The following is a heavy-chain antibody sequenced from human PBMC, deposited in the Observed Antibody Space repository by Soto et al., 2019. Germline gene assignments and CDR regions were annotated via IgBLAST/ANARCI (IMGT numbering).Heavy chain of an antibody. J-gene: IGHJ4*02. CDR1: RFSLSTSRVG. CDR3: AHSYCSGDRCYSGVLDY. V-gene: IGHV2-5*02. CDR2: IYWDDDK. Sequence: QITLKESGPTLVKPPQPLTLTCTFARFSLSTSRVGVGWIREPPGNALEWLALIYWDDDKRYSPSLKSRLTITKDTSKNQVVLTMTNMDSVDTATYYCAHSYCSGDRCYSGVLDYWGQGTLVTVSS. D-gene: IGHD2-15*01.